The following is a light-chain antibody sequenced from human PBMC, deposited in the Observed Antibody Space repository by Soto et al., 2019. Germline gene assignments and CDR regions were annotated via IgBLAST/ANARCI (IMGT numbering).Light chain of an antibody. V-gene: IGLV2-14*03. CDR3: YSSRSSSSTFYV. Sequence: QSALTQPASVSGSPGQSITISWAGTSGDIGGSNYVSWYQQHPGKAPKLMIYGVSNRPSGVSNRFSGSKSGNTASLTISGLQAEDEADYFCYSSRSSSSTFYVFGTGTKLTVL. J-gene: IGLJ1*01. CDR2: GVS. CDR1: SGDIGGSNY.